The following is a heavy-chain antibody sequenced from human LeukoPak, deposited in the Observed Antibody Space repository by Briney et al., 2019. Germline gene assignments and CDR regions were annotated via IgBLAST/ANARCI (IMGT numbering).Heavy chain of an antibody. CDR2: IKQDGSEK. CDR3: ARKAYGMDV. J-gene: IGHJ6*04. CDR1: GFTFSNYW. V-gene: IGHV3-7*03. Sequence: GGSLRLSCAASGFTFSNYWMSWVRQAPGKGLEWVANIKQDGSEKYYVDSVKGRFTIFRDDAKNSLYLQMNSLRAEDTGVYYCARKAYGMDVWGKGTTVTVSS.